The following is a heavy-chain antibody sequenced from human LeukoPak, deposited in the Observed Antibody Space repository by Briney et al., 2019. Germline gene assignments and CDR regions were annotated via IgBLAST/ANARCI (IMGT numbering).Heavy chain of an antibody. CDR1: GYTFTSYG. J-gene: IGHJ6*03. D-gene: IGHD4-11*01. V-gene: IGHV1-18*01. Sequence: ASVKVSCTASGYTFTSYGISWVRQAPGQGLEWMGWISAYNGNTNYAQKLQGRVTMTTDTSTSTAYMELRSLRSDDTAVYYCARDRRTVTTYYYYYMDVWGKGTTVTVSS. CDR3: ARDRRTVTTYYYYYMDV. CDR2: ISAYNGNT.